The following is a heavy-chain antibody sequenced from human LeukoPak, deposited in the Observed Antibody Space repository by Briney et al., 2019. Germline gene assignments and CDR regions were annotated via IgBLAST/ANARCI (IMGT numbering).Heavy chain of an antibody. J-gene: IGHJ4*02. V-gene: IGHV3-53*01. Sequence: GGSLRLSCAASGFIVTSSYMSWVRQAPGRGLEWVSVIYSGGSTYYADSVKGRFTISRDNSKNTLYLQMNSLRAEDTAVYYCARDLNSGGGFWGQGTLVTVSS. CDR2: IYSGGST. CDR3: ARDLNSGGGF. D-gene: IGHD2-15*01. CDR1: GFIVTSSY.